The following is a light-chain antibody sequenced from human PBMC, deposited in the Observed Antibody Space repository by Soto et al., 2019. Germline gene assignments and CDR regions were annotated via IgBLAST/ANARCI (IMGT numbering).Light chain of an antibody. CDR2: GNS. J-gene: IGLJ1*01. Sequence: QSVLTQPPSVSVAPGQRVTISCTGSSSNIGAGYDVHWYQQLPGTAPKLLIYGNSNRPSGVPDRFSGSKSGTSASLAITGLQAEDEADYYCHSYDSSLSGYVFGTGTRSPS. CDR1: SSNIGAGYD. V-gene: IGLV1-40*01. CDR3: HSYDSSLSGYV.